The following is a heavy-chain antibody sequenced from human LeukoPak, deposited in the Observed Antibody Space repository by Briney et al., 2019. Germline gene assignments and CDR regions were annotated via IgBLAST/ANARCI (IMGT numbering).Heavy chain of an antibody. V-gene: IGHV4-31*11. J-gene: IGHJ4*02. CDR1: GGSISSGGYY. Sequence: SQTLSLTCAVSGGSISSGGYYWSWIRQHPGKGLEWIGYIYCSGSTYYNSSLKSRVIISVDTSKNQFSLKLSSVTAADTAVYYCARVGNGYCSGGSCFATANPIDYWGQGTLVTVSS. CDR2: IYCSGST. CDR3: ARVGNGYCSGGSCFATANPIDY. D-gene: IGHD2-15*01.